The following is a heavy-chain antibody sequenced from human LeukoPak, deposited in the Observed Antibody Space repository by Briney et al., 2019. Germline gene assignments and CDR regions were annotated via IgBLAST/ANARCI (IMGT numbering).Heavy chain of an antibody. Sequence: GESLRLSCAASGFTFKNYWMIWVRQAPGKGLEWVANINRDGNGKYFLVSVKGRFAISIDNAKYSLFLQMNSLRAEDTAVYYCVRDSGGRNADNIYFDAFDFWGQGTMVTVSS. D-gene: IGHD3-16*01. CDR2: INRDGNGK. V-gene: IGHV3-7*01. CDR3: VRDSGGRNADNIYFDAFDF. CDR1: GFTFKNYW. J-gene: IGHJ3*01.